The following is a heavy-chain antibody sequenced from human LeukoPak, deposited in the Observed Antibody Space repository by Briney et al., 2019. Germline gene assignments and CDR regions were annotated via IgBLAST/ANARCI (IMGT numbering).Heavy chain of an antibody. CDR2: IKCDGSEK. Sequence: PGESLKLSCAASGFTFSNSWMHWVCQAPEKGLEWVADIKCDGSEKCYVDSVKGRLTISRDNAKNSLYLQVNSLRAEDMTVYYCVRGVGSSTSCYVRAFDIWGQGTMVTVSS. CDR1: GFTFSNSW. CDR3: VRGVGSSTSCYVRAFDI. V-gene: IGHV3-52*01. D-gene: IGHD2-2*01. J-gene: IGHJ3*02.